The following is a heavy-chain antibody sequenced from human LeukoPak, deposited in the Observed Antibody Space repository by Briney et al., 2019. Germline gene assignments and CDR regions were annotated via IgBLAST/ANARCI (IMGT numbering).Heavy chain of an antibody. J-gene: IGHJ4*02. CDR1: GGSISSSSYY. CDR3: ARDLVDYLDY. CDR2: IYYSGST. D-gene: IGHD2-8*02. V-gene: IGHV4-39*07. Sequence: SETLSLTCTVSGGSISSSSYYWGWIRQPPGKGLEWIGSIYYSGSTCYNPSLKSRVTISVDTSKNQFSLKLSSVTAADTAVYYCARDLVDYLDYWGQGTLVTVSS.